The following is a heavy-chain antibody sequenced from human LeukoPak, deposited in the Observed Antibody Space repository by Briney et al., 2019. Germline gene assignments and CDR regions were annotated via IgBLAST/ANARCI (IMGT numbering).Heavy chain of an antibody. CDR1: GFTFSDSW. V-gene: IGHV3-7*01. D-gene: IGHD2-8*01. Sequence: PGGSLRLSCAASGFTFSDSWMTWVRQPPGKGLEWVANILPDGSYEHYVDSVKGRFTISRDNAKNSLSLQMNSLRTEDTAVYYCTTKWYWGQGTLVTVSS. CDR2: ILPDGSYE. CDR3: TTKWY. J-gene: IGHJ4*02.